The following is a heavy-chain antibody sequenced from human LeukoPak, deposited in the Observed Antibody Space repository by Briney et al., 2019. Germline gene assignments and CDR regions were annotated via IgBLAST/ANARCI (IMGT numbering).Heavy chain of an antibody. D-gene: IGHD3-16*01. CDR1: GFTVSTNY. V-gene: IGHV3-66*01. CDR2: IYSDGRT. J-gene: IGHJ6*02. CDR3: ARDDRDAYDSRNLYGMDV. Sequence: GGSLRLSCAASGFTVSTNYMSWVRQAPGRGLEWVSIIYSDGRTYYSDSVKGRFTISRDNSKNTVYLQMSSLRAEDTAVYYCARDDRDAYDSRNLYGMDVWGQGTTVTVSS.